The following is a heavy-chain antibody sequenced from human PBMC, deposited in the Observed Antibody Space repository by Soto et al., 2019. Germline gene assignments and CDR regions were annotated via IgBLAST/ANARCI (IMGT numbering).Heavy chain of an antibody. CDR1: GFTFSSYA. CDR3: AKDFVGYDILTGSFDY. D-gene: IGHD3-9*01. CDR2: ISGSGGST. V-gene: IGHV3-23*01. J-gene: IGHJ4*02. Sequence: GGSLRLSCAASGFTFSSYAMSWVRQAPGKGLEWVSAISGSGGSTYYADSVKGRFTISRDNSKNTLYLQMNSLRAEDTAVYYCAKDFVGYDILTGSFDYWGQGTLVTVSS.